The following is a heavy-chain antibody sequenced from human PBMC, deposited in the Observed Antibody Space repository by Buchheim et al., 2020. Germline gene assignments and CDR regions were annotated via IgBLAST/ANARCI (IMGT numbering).Heavy chain of an antibody. CDR1: GGSIRGSSYY. D-gene: IGHD3-22*01. Sequence: QLQLQESGPGLVKPSETLSLTCTVSGGSIRGSSYYWGWIRQPPGKGLEWIESIYYSGTTYYNPSLKSRVTISVDTSKNQFSLKLSSVTAADTAVYYCATTNYYDSSGYDYWGQG. CDR2: IYYSGTT. V-gene: IGHV4-39*01. CDR3: ATTNYYDSSGYDY. J-gene: IGHJ4*02.